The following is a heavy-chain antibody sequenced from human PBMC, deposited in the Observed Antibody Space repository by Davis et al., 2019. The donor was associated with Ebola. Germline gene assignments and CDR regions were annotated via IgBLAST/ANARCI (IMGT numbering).Heavy chain of an antibody. Sequence: ASVKVSCKASGYRFTSYYMRWVRQAPGQGLEWMEIINPITGGTSYAQNFQVRVNMTRDTSTSTVYMELGSLRSEDTAVYYCAREGGRYYDSSGYVFDIWGQGTMVKVSS. J-gene: IGHJ3*02. D-gene: IGHD3-22*01. CDR2: INPITGGT. CDR1: GYRFTSYY. CDR3: AREGGRYYDSSGYVFDI. V-gene: IGHV1-46*01.